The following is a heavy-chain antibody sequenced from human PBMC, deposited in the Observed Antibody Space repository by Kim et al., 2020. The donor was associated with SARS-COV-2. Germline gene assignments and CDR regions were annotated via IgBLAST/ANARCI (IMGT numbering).Heavy chain of an antibody. J-gene: IGHJ4*02. CDR3: MKGGWGWIWDH. Sequence: GGSLRLSCTTSGFTFTGYAMSWVRQAPGKGLEWVSSIDGSAGTTYYVDFVNGRSTISRNNSKTTPFLLMNSLRADDTAVYYCMKGGWGWIWDHWGQG. CDR2: IDGSAGTT. CDR1: GFTFTGYA. V-gene: IGHV3-23*01. D-gene: IGHD2-2*03.